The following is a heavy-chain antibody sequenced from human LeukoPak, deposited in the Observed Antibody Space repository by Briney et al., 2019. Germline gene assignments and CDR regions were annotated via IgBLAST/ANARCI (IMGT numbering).Heavy chain of an antibody. J-gene: IGHJ4*02. Sequence: ASVKVSCKASGYTFTGYYMHWVRQAPGQGLEWMGWINPNSGGTNYAQKFQGRVTMTRNTSISTAYMELSSLRSEDTAVYYCARGFYDSSGKNFRKDYWGQGTLVTVSS. CDR3: ARGFYDSSGKNFRKDY. CDR1: GYTFTGYY. V-gene: IGHV1-2*02. CDR2: INPNSGGT. D-gene: IGHD3-22*01.